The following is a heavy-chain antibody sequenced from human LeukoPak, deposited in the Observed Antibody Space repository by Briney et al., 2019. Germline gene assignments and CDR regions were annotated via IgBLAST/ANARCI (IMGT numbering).Heavy chain of an antibody. CDR2: IYTSGST. D-gene: IGHD4-17*01. CDR3: ARVGGHTVTTSQDY. J-gene: IGHJ4*02. V-gene: IGHV4-61*02. CDR1: GGSISSDSYY. Sequence: SETLSLTCTVSGGSISSDSYYWTWIRQPAGKGLEWIGRIYTSGSTNYNPSLKSRVTILVDTSKNQFSLKLSSVTAADTAVYFCARVGGHTVTTSQDYWGQGTLVTVSS.